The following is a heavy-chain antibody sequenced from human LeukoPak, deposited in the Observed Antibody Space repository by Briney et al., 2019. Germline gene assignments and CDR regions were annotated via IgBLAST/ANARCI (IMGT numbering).Heavy chain of an antibody. CDR3: ARGPTVRVLLWFGELPRPLDY. V-gene: IGHV3-11*04. CDR1: GFTVINSY. CDR2: ISSSGSTI. D-gene: IGHD3-10*01. J-gene: IGHJ4*02. Sequence: PGGSLRLSCAASGFTVINSYLTWVRQAPGKGLEWVSYISSSGSTIYYADSVKGRFTISRDNAKNSLYLQMNSLRAEDTAVYYCARGPTVRVLLWFGELPRPLDYWGQGTLVTVSS.